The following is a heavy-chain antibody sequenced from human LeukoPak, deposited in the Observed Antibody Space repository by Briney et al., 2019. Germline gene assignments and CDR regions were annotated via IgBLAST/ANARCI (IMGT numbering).Heavy chain of an antibody. Sequence: SGRSLRLSCAASGFTFDDYAMYWVRQSPGKGLEWVSGISWNSGSTGYADSVRGRFTISRDNAKKSLYLQMNSLRDEDTALYYCAKDQATFGIYDFGMVVWGQGTKVTVSS. V-gene: IGHV3-9*01. J-gene: IGHJ6*02. CDR2: ISWNSGST. CDR3: AKDQATFGIYDFGMVV. CDR1: GFTFDDYA. D-gene: IGHD3-3*01.